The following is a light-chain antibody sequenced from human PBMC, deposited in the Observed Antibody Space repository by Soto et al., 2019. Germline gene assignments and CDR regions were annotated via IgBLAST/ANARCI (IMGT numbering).Light chain of an antibody. CDR1: SSDVGGYNY. CDR2: DVS. Sequence: QSVLTQPRSVSGSPGQSVTISCTGTSSDVGGYNYVSWYQQHPGKAPKLMIYDVSKRPSGVPDRFSGSKSGNTASLTISGLQAEDEADYDCCSYAGSHVGFGGGTKLTVL. V-gene: IGLV2-11*01. CDR3: CSYAGSHVG. J-gene: IGLJ2*01.